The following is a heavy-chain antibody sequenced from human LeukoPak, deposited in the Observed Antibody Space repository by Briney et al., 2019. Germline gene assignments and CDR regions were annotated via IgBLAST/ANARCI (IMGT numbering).Heavy chain of an antibody. CDR2: IIPILGIA. Sequence: SVKVSCKASGGTFSSYAISWVRQAPGQGLEWMGRIIPILGIADYAQKFQGRVTITADKSTSTAYMELSSLRSEDTAVYYCARGGSKTGIVVVVAATPLDYWGQGTLVTVSS. CDR1: GGTFSSYA. D-gene: IGHD2-15*01. V-gene: IGHV1-69*04. J-gene: IGHJ4*02. CDR3: ARGGSKTGIVVVVAATPLDY.